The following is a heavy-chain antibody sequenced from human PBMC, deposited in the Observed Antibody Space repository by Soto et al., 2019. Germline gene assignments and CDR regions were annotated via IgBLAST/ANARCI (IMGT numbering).Heavy chain of an antibody. J-gene: IGHJ3*02. CDR3: ARDLYSGSPDALDI. CDR2: INPNSGGT. CDR1: GYTFTGYY. D-gene: IGHD1-26*01. Sequence: ASVKVSCKASGYTFTGYYMHWVRQAPGQGLEWMGWINPNSGGTNYAQKFQGRVTMTRDTSISTAYMELSRLRSDDTAVYYCARDLYSGSPDALDIWGQGTMVTVSS. V-gene: IGHV1-2*02.